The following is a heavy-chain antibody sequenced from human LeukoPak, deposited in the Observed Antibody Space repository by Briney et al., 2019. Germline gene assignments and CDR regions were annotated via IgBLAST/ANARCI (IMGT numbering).Heavy chain of an antibody. Sequence: ASVKVSCKASGYTFTSYYMHWVRQGPGQGLEWMGIINPSGGSTSYAQKFQGRVTMTRDTSTNTVYMELSSLRSEDTAVFYCVRGASSIAALNPFWYFDLWGHGTLVTVSS. V-gene: IGHV1-46*01. D-gene: IGHD6-6*01. J-gene: IGHJ2*01. CDR1: GYTFTSYY. CDR2: INPSGGST. CDR3: VRGASSIAALNPFWYFDL.